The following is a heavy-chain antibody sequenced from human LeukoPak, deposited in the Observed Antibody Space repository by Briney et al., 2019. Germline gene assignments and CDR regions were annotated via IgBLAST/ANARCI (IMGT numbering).Heavy chain of an antibody. CDR3: ARDPAVDIVVVPAAMGWFEP. Sequence: ASVRVSCKASGYTFTGYYMHWVRQPPGQGLEWMGWINPNSGGTNYAQKFQGRVTMNRDTSISTAYMELSRLRSDDTAVYYCARDPAVDIVVVPAAMGWFEPWGQGTLVTVSS. V-gene: IGHV1-2*02. CDR2: INPNSGGT. J-gene: IGHJ5*02. D-gene: IGHD2-2*01. CDR1: GYTFTGYY.